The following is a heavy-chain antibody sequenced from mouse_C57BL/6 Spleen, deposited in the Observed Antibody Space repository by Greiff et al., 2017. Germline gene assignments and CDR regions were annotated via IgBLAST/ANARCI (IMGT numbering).Heavy chain of an antibody. Sequence: QVQLQQSGAELVRPGASVTLSCKASGYTFTDYEMHWVKQTPVHGLEWIGAIDPDTGGTAYNQTFKGKAILTADKSSSTAYMELRSLTSEDSAVYYCTRSTYGNCDWGQGTLVTVSA. CDR1: GYTFTDYE. CDR3: TRSTYGNCD. V-gene: IGHV1-15*01. J-gene: IGHJ3*01. D-gene: IGHD2-10*02. CDR2: IDPDTGGT.